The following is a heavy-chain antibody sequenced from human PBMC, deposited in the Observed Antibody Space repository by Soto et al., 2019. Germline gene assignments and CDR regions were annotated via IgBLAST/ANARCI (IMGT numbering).Heavy chain of an antibody. CDR1: GYTFTSYG. CDR3: ARADSTYYYDSSGYRTPGWFDP. CDR2: ISAYNGNT. D-gene: IGHD3-22*01. J-gene: IGHJ5*02. Sequence: QVQLVQSGAEVKKPGASVKVSCKASGYTFTSYGISWVRQAPGQVLEWMGWISAYNGNTNYAQKLQGRVTMTTDTSTSTAYMELRSLRSDDTAVYYCARADSTYYYDSSGYRTPGWFDPWGQGTLVTVSS. V-gene: IGHV1-18*01.